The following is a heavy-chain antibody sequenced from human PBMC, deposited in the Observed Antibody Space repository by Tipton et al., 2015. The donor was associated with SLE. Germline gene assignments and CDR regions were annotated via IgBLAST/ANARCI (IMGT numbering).Heavy chain of an antibody. V-gene: IGHV3-33*08. CDR1: GFTFSSYG. CDR2: IWYDGSNK. J-gene: IGHJ4*02. D-gene: IGHD4-23*01. Sequence: SLRLSCAASGFTFSSYGMHWVRQAPGKGLEWVAVIWYDGSNKYYADSVKGRFTISRDNAKKSLFLQMHSLRVEDTAVYYCVRGGKGLDSWGQGILVTISS. CDR3: VRGGKGLDS.